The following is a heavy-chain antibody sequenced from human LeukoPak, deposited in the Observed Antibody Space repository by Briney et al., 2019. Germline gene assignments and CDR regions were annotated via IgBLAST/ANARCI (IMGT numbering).Heavy chain of an antibody. V-gene: IGHV3-21*01. J-gene: IGHJ6*02. D-gene: IGHD3-10*01. Sequence: NSGGSLRLSCAASGFTFSSYSMNWVRQAPGKGLEWVSSISSSSSYIYYADSVKGRFTISRDNSKNTLYLQMNSLRAEDTAVYYCAREFESVYGMDVWGQGTTVTVSS. CDR3: AREFESVYGMDV. CDR1: GFTFSSYS. CDR2: ISSSSSYI.